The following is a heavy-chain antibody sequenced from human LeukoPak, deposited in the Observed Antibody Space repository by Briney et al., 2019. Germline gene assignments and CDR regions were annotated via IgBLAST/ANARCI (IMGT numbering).Heavy chain of an antibody. V-gene: IGHV3-74*01. CDR3: ARSPYDCSGSSCYPDYFDY. CDR2: INSDGSST. CDR1: GFTFSRYW. J-gene: IGHJ4*02. Sequence: GGSLRLSCVASGFTFSRYWMHWVRQAPGKGLVWVSRINSDGSSTSYADSVKGRFTISRDNAKNTLYLQMNSLRAEDTAVYYCARSPYDCSGSSCYPDYFDYWGQGTLVTVSS. D-gene: IGHD2-15*01.